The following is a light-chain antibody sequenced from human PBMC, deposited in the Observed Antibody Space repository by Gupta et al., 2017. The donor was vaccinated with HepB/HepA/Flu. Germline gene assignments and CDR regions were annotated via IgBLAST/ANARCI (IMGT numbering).Light chain of an antibody. J-gene: IGKJ5*01. CDR1: QTITTS. CDR2: KAS. V-gene: IGKV1-5*03. CDR3: QQYHTSPYT. Sequence: IQMTQSPSTLSASVGDRVTFTCRASQTITTSLAWYLQKPGKAPNLLIYKASTLQSGVPSRFSGSGSGTEFTLTISSLQPDDFGAYYCQQYHTSPYTFGQGTQLEIK.